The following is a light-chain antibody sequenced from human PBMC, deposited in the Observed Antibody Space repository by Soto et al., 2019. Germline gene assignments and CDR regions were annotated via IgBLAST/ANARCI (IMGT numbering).Light chain of an antibody. CDR1: SSDIGGYNY. J-gene: IGLJ1*01. V-gene: IGLV2-14*03. CDR3: SSYTSSSPYV. CDR2: DVS. Sequence: QSALTQPASVSGSPGQSITISCTGTSSDIGGYNYVSWYQHYPGKAPKLMIFDVSNRPSGVSNRFSGSKSGNTASLTISGLQAEDEADYYCSSYTSSSPYVFGTGTKVTVL.